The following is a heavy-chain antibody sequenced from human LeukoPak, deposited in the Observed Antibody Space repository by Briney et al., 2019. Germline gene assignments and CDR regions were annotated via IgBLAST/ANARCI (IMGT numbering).Heavy chain of an antibody. Sequence: SETLSLTCTVPGGSISSYYWSWIRQPPGKGLEWIGYIYYSGSTNYNPSLKSRVTISVDTSKNQFSLKLSSVTAADTAVYYCARDLVAAAAGPYYYYGMDVWGQGTTVTVSS. CDR2: IYYSGST. CDR3: ARDLVAAAAGPYYYYGMDV. D-gene: IGHD6-13*01. V-gene: IGHV4-59*01. CDR1: GGSISSYY. J-gene: IGHJ6*02.